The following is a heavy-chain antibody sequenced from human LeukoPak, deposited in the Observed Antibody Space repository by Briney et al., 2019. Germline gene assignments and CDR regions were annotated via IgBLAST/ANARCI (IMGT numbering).Heavy chain of an antibody. Sequence: GGSLRLSCAASGFTFSSYGMSWVRQAPGKGLEWVSAISGSGGSTYYADSVKGRFTISRDNSKNTLYLQMNSLRAEDTAVYYCAKEDSYIVLMVYAPRDDNWFDPWGQGTLVTVSS. CDR2: ISGSGGST. D-gene: IGHD2-8*01. J-gene: IGHJ5*02. CDR1: GFTFSSYG. V-gene: IGHV3-23*01. CDR3: AKEDSYIVLMVYAPRDDNWFDP.